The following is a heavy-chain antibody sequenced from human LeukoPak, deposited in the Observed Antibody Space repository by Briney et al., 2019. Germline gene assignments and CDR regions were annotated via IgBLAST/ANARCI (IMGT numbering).Heavy chain of an antibody. CDR2: IIPIFGTA. V-gene: IGHV1-69*01. J-gene: IGHJ4*02. Sequence: GASVRVLCKASGGTFSSYAISWVRQAPGQGLEWMGGIIPIFGTANYAQKFQGRVTITADESTSTAYMELSSLRSEDTAVYYCARDSRSYYDSSGYSPDYWGQGTLVTVSS. CDR3: ARDSRSYYDSSGYSPDY. D-gene: IGHD3-22*01. CDR1: GGTFSSYA.